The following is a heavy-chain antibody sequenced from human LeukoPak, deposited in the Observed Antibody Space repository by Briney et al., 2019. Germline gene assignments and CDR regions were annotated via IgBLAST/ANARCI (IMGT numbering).Heavy chain of an antibody. CDR3: ARDQSEGGYDYVWGSYRPIDY. CDR1: GYSISSGYY. CDR2: IYHSGST. D-gene: IGHD3-16*02. V-gene: IGHV4-38-2*02. Sequence: PSETLSLTCTASGYSISSGYYWGWIRQPPGKGVEWIGSIYHSGSTYYNPSLKSRVTISVDTSKNQFSLKLSSVTAADTAVYYCARDQSEGGYDYVWGSYRPIDYWGQGTLVTVSS. J-gene: IGHJ4*02.